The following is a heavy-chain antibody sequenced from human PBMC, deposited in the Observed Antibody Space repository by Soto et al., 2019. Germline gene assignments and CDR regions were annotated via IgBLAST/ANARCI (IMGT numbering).Heavy chain of an antibody. CDR1: GYTFTSYA. CDR2: INAGNGNT. J-gene: IGHJ4*02. D-gene: IGHD1-26*01. CDR3: ARDLGVGAASDY. V-gene: IGHV1-3*01. Sequence: QVQLVQSGAEVKKPGASVKVSCKASGYTFTSYAMHWVRQAPGQSLEWMGWINAGNGNTKYSQKFQGRVTITRDTSGSPAYMELSSLRSEDTAVYYCARDLGVGAASDYWGQGTLVTVSS.